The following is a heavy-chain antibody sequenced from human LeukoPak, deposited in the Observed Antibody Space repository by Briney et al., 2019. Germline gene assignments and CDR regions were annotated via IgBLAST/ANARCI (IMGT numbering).Heavy chain of an antibody. D-gene: IGHD3-10*01. Sequence: GASVKVSCKASGGTFSSYAISWVRQAPGQGLEWMGGIIPIFGTANYAQKFQGRVTITADDSTSTAYMELSSLRSEDTAVYYCASAGHGSGSYYYYYYMDVWGKGTTVTVSS. CDR1: GGTFSSYA. J-gene: IGHJ6*03. CDR2: IIPIFGTA. CDR3: ASAGHGSGSYYYYYYMDV. V-gene: IGHV1-69*13.